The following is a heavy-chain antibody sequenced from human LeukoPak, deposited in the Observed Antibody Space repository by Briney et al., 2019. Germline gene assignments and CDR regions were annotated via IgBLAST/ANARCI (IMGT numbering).Heavy chain of an antibody. J-gene: IGHJ5*02. CDR3: ARGLAAWFQNENPQYNWFDP. CDR2: IIPIFGTA. CDR1: GGTFSSCA. V-gene: IGHV1-69*05. D-gene: IGHD3-10*01. Sequence: SVKVSFKASGGTFSSCAISWVRQATGQGLEWMGGIIPIFGTANYAQKFQGRVTITTDESTSTAYMELSSLRSEDTAVYYCARGLAAWFQNENPQYNWFDPWGQGTLVTVSS.